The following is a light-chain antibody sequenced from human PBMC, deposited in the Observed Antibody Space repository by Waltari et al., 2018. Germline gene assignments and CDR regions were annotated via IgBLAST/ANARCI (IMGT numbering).Light chain of an antibody. Sequence: GERVTLSCRASQSVSSNLAWYQQKRGQAPRLLIYGASTRVTGIPARFSGSGSGTEFTLTISSLQSEDFAVYFCQQYDSWLLYTFGQGTNLEIK. V-gene: IGKV3-15*01. CDR2: GAS. J-gene: IGKJ2*01. CDR1: QSVSSN. CDR3: QQYDSWLLYT.